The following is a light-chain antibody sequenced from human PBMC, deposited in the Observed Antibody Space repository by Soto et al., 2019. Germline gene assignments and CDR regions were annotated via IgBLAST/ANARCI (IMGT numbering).Light chain of an antibody. CDR1: SSDVGGYNY. CDR3: CSYAGNSLWV. V-gene: IGLV2-11*01. J-gene: IGLJ3*02. CDR2: DVS. Sequence: QSVLTQPRSVTGSPGQSVTISCTGTSSDVGGYNYVSWYQQHPGKAPKLVIYDVSKRPSGVPDRFSGSKSGNTASLTISGLQAEDEADYYCCSYAGNSLWVFGGGTNVTVL.